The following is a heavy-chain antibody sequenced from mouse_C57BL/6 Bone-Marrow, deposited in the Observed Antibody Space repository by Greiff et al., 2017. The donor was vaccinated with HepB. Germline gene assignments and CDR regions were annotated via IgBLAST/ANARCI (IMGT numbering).Heavy chain of an antibody. D-gene: IGHD2-5*01. J-gene: IGHJ4*01. V-gene: IGHV3-1*01. CDR1: GYSITSGYD. CDR3: ARESNYGSMDY. Sequence: ESGPGMVKPSQSLSLTCTVTGYSITSGYDWHWIRHFPGNKLEWMGYISYSGSTNYNPSLKSRISITHDTSKNHFFLKLNSVTTEDTATYYCARESNYGSMDYWGQGTSVTVSS. CDR2: ISYSGST.